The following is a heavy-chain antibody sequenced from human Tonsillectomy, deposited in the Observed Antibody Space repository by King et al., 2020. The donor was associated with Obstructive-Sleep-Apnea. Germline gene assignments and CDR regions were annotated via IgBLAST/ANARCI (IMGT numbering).Heavy chain of an antibody. D-gene: IGHD5-24*01. CDR2: IKQDGSEK. CDR1: GFTFSSYW. V-gene: IGHV3-7*01. Sequence: VQLVESGGGLVQPGGSLRLSCAASGFTFSSYWMSRVRQAPGKGLEWVANIKQDGSEKYYVDSVKGRFTISRDNAKNSLYLQMNSLRAEDTAVYYCARSDSRRDGYNYDYWGQGTLVTVSS. CDR3: ARSDSRRDGYNYDY. J-gene: IGHJ4*02.